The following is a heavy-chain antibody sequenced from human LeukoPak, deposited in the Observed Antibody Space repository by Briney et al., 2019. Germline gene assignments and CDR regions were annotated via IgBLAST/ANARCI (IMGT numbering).Heavy chain of an antibody. CDR2: IKQNGSEK. D-gene: IGHD3-3*01. CDR1: GFTFSSVW. V-gene: IGHV3-7*01. CDR3: AKGFGTDH. J-gene: IGHJ5*02. Sequence: GGSLRLSCAASGFTFSSVWMTWVRQVPGKGLEWVANIKQNGSEKYYMDSVKGRFTISRDDAKNSLYLQMNSLRVEDTVIYYCAKGFGTDHWGQGTLVTVSS.